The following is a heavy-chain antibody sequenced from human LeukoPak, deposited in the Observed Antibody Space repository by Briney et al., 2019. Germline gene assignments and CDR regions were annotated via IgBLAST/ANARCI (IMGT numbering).Heavy chain of an antibody. CDR2: IKQDGSEG. CDR1: GFTFSSYW. CDR3: ARGVATSY. J-gene: IGHJ4*02. V-gene: IGHV3-7*03. D-gene: IGHD5-12*01. Sequence: GGSLRLSCAASGFTFSSYWMSWVRQAPGKGLEWVANIKQDGSEGYYVDSVKGRFTISRDNAKNSLYPQMNSLRAEDTAMYYCARGVATSYWGQGSLVTVSS.